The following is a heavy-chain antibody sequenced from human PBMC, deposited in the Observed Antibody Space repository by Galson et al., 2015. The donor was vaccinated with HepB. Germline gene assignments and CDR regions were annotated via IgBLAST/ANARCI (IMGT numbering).Heavy chain of an antibody. Sequence: SLRLSCAASGFTFSSYGMHWVRQAPGKGLEWVAVIWYDGSDKYYADSVKGRFTISRDNSKNTLNLQMNSLRAEDTAVYYCARGPWGGIVGAPTLSAFDIWGQGTMATVSS. CDR1: GFTFSSYG. CDR3: ARGPWGGIVGAPTLSAFDI. D-gene: IGHD1-26*01. V-gene: IGHV3-33*01. CDR2: IWYDGSDK. J-gene: IGHJ3*02.